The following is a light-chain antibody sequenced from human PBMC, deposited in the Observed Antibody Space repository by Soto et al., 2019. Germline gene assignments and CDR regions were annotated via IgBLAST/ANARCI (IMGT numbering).Light chain of an antibody. J-gene: IGLJ1*01. CDR2: DDD. CDR1: SSNIGSGT. Sequence: QSVLTQPPSASGTPGQRVTFSCSGSSSNIGSGTVNWYQQLPGTAPKLLIYDDDKRPSGIPDRFSGSKSGTSATLGITGFQTGDEADYYCGSWDSSLSAYVFATGTKLTVL. V-gene: IGLV1-51*01. CDR3: GSWDSSLSAYV.